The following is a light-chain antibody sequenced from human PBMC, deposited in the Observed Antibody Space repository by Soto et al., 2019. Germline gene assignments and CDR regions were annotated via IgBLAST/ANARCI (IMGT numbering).Light chain of an antibody. Sequence: HSVLTHPASVSGSPGQSITISCTGTGSDVGSYKYVSWYQQHPGKAPNLSIFEVSNRPSGVSDRFYGSKYVNTASLNISGLHDEDEADYYCSSYMSISSLGVFGTGTKVTV. V-gene: IGLV2-14*01. CDR1: GSDVGSYKY. CDR3: SSYMSISSLGV. J-gene: IGLJ1*01. CDR2: EVS.